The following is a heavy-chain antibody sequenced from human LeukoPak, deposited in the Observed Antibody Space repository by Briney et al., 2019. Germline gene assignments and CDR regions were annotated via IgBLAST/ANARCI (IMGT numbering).Heavy chain of an antibody. CDR1: GYTFTSYA. CDR2: INAGNGNT. V-gene: IGHV1-3*01. CDR3: ARSSSYCSGGSCYSGPWFDP. D-gene: IGHD2-15*01. Sequence: ASVKVSCKASGYTFTSYAMHWVRQAPGQRLEWMGWINAGNGNTKYSQKFQGRVTITRDTSASTAYMELSSLRSEDTAVCYCARSSSYCSGGSCYSGPWFDPWGQGTLVTVSS. J-gene: IGHJ5*02.